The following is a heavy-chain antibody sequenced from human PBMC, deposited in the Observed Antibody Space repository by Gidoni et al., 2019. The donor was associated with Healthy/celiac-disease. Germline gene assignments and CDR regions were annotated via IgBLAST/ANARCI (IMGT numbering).Heavy chain of an antibody. Sequence: EVQLVESGGGLVQPGGSLRRPCAASGFTFSSYAMNWVRQAPGKGLEWVSYISSSGSTIYYADSVKGRFTISRDNAKNSLYLQMNSLRAEDTAVYYCARFSYYDFWSGYYYYYGMDVWGQGTTVTVSS. CDR3: ARFSYYDFWSGYYYYYGMDV. D-gene: IGHD3-3*01. J-gene: IGHJ6*02. CDR2: ISSSGSTI. V-gene: IGHV3-48*03. CDR1: GFTFSSYA.